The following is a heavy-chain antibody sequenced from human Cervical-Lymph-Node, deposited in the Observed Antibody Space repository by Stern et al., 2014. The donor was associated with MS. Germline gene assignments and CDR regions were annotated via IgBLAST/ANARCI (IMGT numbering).Heavy chain of an antibody. Sequence: QITLKESGPALVKPTQTLTLTCTFSGFSLSTSGMCVSWIRQPPGKALEWLALLDWDDDKYYSTSLKTRLTISKDTSKNQVVLTMTNMDPVDTATYCCARARADSSGYHFDYWGQGTMVTVSS. CDR1: GFSLSTSGMC. CDR2: LDWDDDK. CDR3: ARARADSSGYHFDY. D-gene: IGHD3-22*01. V-gene: IGHV2-70*01. J-gene: IGHJ4*02.